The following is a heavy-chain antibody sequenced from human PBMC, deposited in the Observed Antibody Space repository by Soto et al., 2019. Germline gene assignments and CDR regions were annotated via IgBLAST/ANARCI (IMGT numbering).Heavy chain of an antibody. CDR2: ISGSGGST. CDR1: GFTFGGYA. D-gene: IGHD5-12*01. J-gene: IGHJ4*02. Sequence: GGSLRLSCAASGFTFGGYAVSWVRQAPGKGLEWVSAISGSGGSTYYADSVKGRFTISRDNSKNTLYLQMNSLRAEDTAVYYCAKERTPWRFYFDYWGQGTLVTVSS. CDR3: AKERTPWRFYFDY. V-gene: IGHV3-23*01.